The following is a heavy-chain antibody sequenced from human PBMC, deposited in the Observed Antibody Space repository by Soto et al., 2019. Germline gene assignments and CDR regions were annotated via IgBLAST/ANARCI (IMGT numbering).Heavy chain of an antibody. CDR3: AKGYYSGYDLAYFDY. D-gene: IGHD5-12*01. CDR1: GFSFDDYA. CDR2: ISGSGDNT. V-gene: IGHV3-23*01. J-gene: IGHJ4*02. Sequence: EVQLLESGGGLVQPGGSLRLSCAASGFSFDDYAMTWVRQAAGKGLEWVSAISGSGDNTYYADSVKGRFTISRDNSKNTLYLQLNSLRAEDTAVYYCAKGYYSGYDLAYFDYWGQGTLVTLSS.